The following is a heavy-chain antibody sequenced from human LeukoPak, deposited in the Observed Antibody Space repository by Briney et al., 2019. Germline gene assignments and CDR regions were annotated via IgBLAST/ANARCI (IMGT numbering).Heavy chain of an antibody. J-gene: IGHJ4*02. D-gene: IGHD3-22*01. CDR1: GGSFSGYY. Sequence: NPSETLSLTCAVYGGSFSGYYWSWIRQPPGKGLEWIGEINHSGSTNYNPSLKSRVTISVDTSKNQFSLKLSSVTAADTAVYYCARHGRRYYDSSGYYGYWGQGTLVTVSS. CDR2: INHSGST. V-gene: IGHV4-34*01. CDR3: ARHGRRYYDSSGYYGY.